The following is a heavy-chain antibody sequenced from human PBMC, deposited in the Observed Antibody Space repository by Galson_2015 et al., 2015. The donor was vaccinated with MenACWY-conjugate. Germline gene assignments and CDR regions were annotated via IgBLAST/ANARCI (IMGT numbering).Heavy chain of an antibody. CDR1: GGSISGYY. Sequence: ETLSLTCTVSGGSISGYYWSWIRQPPGKGLEWIGYIYYSGSTTYNPSLKSRFTISVDTSKNQFSLKLSSVTAADTAVYYCARSPYLYYFDYWGQGTLVTVSS. CDR2: IYYSGST. CDR3: ARSPYLYYFDY. V-gene: IGHV4-59*08. J-gene: IGHJ4*02. D-gene: IGHD2-2*02.